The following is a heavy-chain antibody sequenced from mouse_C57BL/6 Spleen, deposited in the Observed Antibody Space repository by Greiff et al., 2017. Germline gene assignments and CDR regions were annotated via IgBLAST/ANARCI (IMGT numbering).Heavy chain of an antibody. CDR1: GYSFTSYW. D-gene: IGHD2-3*01. CDR3: ARCDGVYFDD. V-gene: IGHV1-64*01. CDR2: ITPNSGSS. J-gene: IGHJ2*01. Sequence: QVQLQQPGAELVKPGASVKLSCTASGYSFTSYWMHWVKQRPGQGLEWIGMITPNSGSSNYNAQFKSKATLTVATSNSTAYMQLSGLTAEDSAVYYCARCDGVYFDDWGQGTTLTVSS.